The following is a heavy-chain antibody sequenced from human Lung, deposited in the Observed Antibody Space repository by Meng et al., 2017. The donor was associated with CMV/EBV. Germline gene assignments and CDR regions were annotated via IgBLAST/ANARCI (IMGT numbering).Heavy chain of an antibody. CDR1: GGSISSSYW. CDR3: ATQESRDGHDPY. D-gene: IGHD5-24*01. CDR2: MYHSGTT. V-gene: IGHV4-4*02. J-gene: IGHJ4*02. Sequence: EPPESGPGLVNPSGTLSLTCVVSGGSISSSYWWTWVRQSPGKGLEWIGEMYHSGTTNYNPSLKGRVTISMGKSNNQLSLKLNSVTAADTAVYYCATQESRDGHDPYWGQGTLVTVSS.